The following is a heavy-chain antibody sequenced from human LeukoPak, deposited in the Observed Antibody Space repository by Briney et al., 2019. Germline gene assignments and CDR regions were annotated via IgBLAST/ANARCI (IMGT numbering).Heavy chain of an antibody. CDR1: GFNVNNAW. V-gene: IGHV3-15*07. CDR3: YTSITDY. J-gene: IGHJ4*02. Sequence: GRCLRLSRAVSGFNVNNAWMSSVRQAPGRGMEWVGRIRSKIDGGATDYAAPVKGRFTISRDDSKNTLYLQINSLKIEDTAMYYCYTSITDYWGQGTLVTVSS. D-gene: IGHD2-21*01. CDR2: IRSKIDGGAT.